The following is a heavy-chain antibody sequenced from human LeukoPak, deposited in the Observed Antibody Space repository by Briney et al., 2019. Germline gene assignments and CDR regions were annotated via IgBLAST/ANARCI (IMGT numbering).Heavy chain of an antibody. D-gene: IGHD6-6*01. J-gene: IGHJ4*02. Sequence: GGSLRLSCAASGFTFSSYEMNWVRQAPGKGLDWISYISSGASAIYYADSVKGRFTISRDNAKNSLYLQMNSLRAEDTAVYYCARNDYSSSAYFYWGQGSLVTVSS. CDR1: GFTFSSYE. CDR3: ARNDYSSSAYFY. V-gene: IGHV3-48*03. CDR2: ISSGASAI.